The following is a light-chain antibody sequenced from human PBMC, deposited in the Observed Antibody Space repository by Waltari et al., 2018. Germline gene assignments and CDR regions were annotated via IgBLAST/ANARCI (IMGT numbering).Light chain of an antibody. CDR3: QQYDNSWT. J-gene: IGKJ1*01. CDR2: KTS. CDR1: QSIDNW. Sequence: DIQMTQSPSTLSASVGDRVSMTCRTSQSIDNWLAWYQQKPGKAPKLLIAKTSLLESGVPSRFSGSGSWTEFNLTITTLQPDDFATYYCQQYDNSWTFGQWTKVEIK. V-gene: IGKV1-5*03.